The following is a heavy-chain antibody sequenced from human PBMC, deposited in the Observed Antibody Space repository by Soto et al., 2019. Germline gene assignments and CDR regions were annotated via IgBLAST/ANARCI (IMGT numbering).Heavy chain of an antibody. D-gene: IGHD3-22*01. CDR3: ARGRGYYYDSSGYDNNWFDP. CDR2: ISSSSSYI. V-gene: IGHV3-21*01. CDR1: GFTFSSYS. J-gene: IGHJ5*02. Sequence: GGSLRLSCAASGFTFSSYSMNWVRQAPGKGLEWVSSISSSSSYIYYADSVKGRFTISRDNAKNSLYLQMSSLRAEDTAVYYCARGRGYYYDSSGYDNNWFDPWGQGTLVTVSS.